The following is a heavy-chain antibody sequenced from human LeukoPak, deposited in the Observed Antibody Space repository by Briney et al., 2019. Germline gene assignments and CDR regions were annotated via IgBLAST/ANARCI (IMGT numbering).Heavy chain of an antibody. CDR1: GFTFSSYG. CDR2: IWYDGSNK. Sequence: GRSLRLSCAVSGFTFSSYGMHWVRQAPGKGMGWVAVIWYDGSNKYYADSVKGRFTISRDNSKNTLYLQMNSLRAEDTAVYYCARDLVVIRAFDYWGQGTLVTVSS. CDR3: ARDLVVIRAFDY. V-gene: IGHV3-33*01. J-gene: IGHJ4*02. D-gene: IGHD3-22*01.